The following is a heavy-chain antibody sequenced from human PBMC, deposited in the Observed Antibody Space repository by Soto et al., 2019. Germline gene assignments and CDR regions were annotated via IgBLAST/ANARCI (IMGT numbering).Heavy chain of an antibody. CDR3: ARLDFRMNWFDP. J-gene: IGHJ5*02. Sequence: PSETLSLTCTVSGGSISGHYWIWIRQSPGKRLEWIGYIFYSGSTYYNPSLKSRVTISVDRSKNQFSLKLSSVTAADTAVYYCARLDFRMNWFDPWGQGTLVTVSS. V-gene: IGHV4-59*11. D-gene: IGHD3-3*01. CDR2: IFYSGST. CDR1: GGSISGHY.